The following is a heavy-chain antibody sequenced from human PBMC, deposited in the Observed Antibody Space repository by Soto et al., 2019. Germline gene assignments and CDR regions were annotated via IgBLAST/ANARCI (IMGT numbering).Heavy chain of an antibody. D-gene: IGHD1-1*01. V-gene: IGHV3-23*01. J-gene: IGHJ4*02. CDR3: ASYNSSDYYFNY. CDR1: GFTFSSYA. Sequence: GGSLRLSCAASGFTFSSYAMTWVRQAPGKGLEWVSAISGSGGSTYYADPVKGRFTISRDNSKNTLYLQMNSLRAEDTAVYYCASYNSSDYYFNYWGQGALVTVSS. CDR2: ISGSGGST.